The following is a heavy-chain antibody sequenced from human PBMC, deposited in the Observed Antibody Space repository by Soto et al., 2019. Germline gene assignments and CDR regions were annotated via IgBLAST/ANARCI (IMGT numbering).Heavy chain of an antibody. CDR3: AKDPGYTYGHGLDV. CDR2: ISGKGDKT. CDR1: GFTFSTYA. J-gene: IGHJ6*02. Sequence: PGGSLRLSCAPSGFTFSTYAMNWVRQAPGKGLEWVTGISGKGDKTYYADSVKGRFTISRDNSKKMLYLQMNTLRAEDTAVYYCAKDPGYTYGHGLDVWGQGTTVTVSS. D-gene: IGHD5-18*01. V-gene: IGHV3-23*01.